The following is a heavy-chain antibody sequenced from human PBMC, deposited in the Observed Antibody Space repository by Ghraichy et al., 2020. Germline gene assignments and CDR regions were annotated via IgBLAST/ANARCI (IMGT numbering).Heavy chain of an antibody. CDR1: GFTFSSYA. CDR2: ISGSGGST. Sequence: GESLNISCAASGFTFSSYAMSWVRQAPGKGLEWVSAISGSGGSTYYADSVKGRFTISRDNSKNTLYLQMNSLRAEDTAVYYCAKPVYDFWSGYSYYFDYWGQGTLVTVSS. J-gene: IGHJ4*02. V-gene: IGHV3-23*01. CDR3: AKPVYDFWSGYSYYFDY. D-gene: IGHD3-3*01.